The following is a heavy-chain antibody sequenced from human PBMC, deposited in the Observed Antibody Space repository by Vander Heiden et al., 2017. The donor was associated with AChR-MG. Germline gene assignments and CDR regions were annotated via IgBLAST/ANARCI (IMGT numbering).Heavy chain of an antibody. Sequence: EVQLLESGGGLVQPGGSLRLSCAASGFTFSSYDMSWLRQAPGKGLGWVSAIKGGGSNKYYADSVKGRFTISRDNSKNTLYLQMNSLRAEDTAVYYCAKEGLNRGWDEYFRHWGQGTLVTVSS. CDR1: GFTFSSYD. D-gene: IGHD6-19*01. V-gene: IGHV3-23*01. CDR2: IKGGGSNK. J-gene: IGHJ1*01. CDR3: AKEGLNRGWDEYFRH.